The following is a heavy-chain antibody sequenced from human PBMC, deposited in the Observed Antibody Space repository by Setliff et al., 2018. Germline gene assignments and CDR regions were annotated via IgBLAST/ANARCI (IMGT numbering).Heavy chain of an antibody. CDR1: GGTFSSYA. CDR3: ASWRGKGTFGGNYYYGTDV. Sequence: SVKVSCKASGGTFSSYAISWVRQAPGQGLEWIGGIMPIFGSADYAQKFQGRVTITAGEPTTTAHMELTSLTSEDTAVYYCASWRGKGTFGGNYYYGTDVWGQGTTVTVSS. J-gene: IGHJ6*02. V-gene: IGHV1-69*13. D-gene: IGHD3-10*01. CDR2: IMPIFGSA.